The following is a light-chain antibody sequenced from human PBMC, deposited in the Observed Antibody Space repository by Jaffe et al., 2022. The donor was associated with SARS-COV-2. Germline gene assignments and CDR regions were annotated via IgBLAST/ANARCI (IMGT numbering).Light chain of an antibody. CDR3: QQSYSTPLT. CDR1: QSISSN. Sequence: DIQMTQSPSSLSASVGDRVTITCRASQSISSNLNWFQQKPGKAPKLLIYAASSLQSGVPSRFSGSGSGTEFTLTISSLLPEDLATYYCQQSYSTPLTFGGGTKVAIK. V-gene: IGKV1-39*01. CDR2: AAS. J-gene: IGKJ4*01.